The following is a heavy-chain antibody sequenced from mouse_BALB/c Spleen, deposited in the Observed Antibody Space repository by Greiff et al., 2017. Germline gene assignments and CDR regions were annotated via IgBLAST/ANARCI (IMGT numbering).Heavy chain of an antibody. CDR3: VRHYGSSYSYWYFDV. D-gene: IGHD1-1*01. CDR1: GFSLTSYD. V-gene: IGHV2-9-2*01. Sequence: VKLVESGPGLVAPSQSLSITCTVSGFSLTSYDISWIRQPPGKGLEWLGVIWTGGGTNYNSAFMSRLSISKDNSKSQVFLKMNSLQTDDTAIYYCVRHYGSSYSYWYFDVWGAGTTVTVSS. J-gene: IGHJ1*01. CDR2: IWTGGGT.